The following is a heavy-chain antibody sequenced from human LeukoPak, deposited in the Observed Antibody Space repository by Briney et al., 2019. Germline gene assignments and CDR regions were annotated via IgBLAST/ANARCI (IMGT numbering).Heavy chain of an antibody. V-gene: IGHV1-8*01. CDR1: GYTFTSYD. CDR2: MNPNSGNT. J-gene: IGHJ6*02. D-gene: IGHD6-13*01. CDR3: ARVDSSSWYVHYYGMDV. Sequence: ASVKVSCKASGYTFTSYDINWVRQATGQGLEWMGWMNPNSGNTGYAQKFQGRVTMTRDTSISTAYMELSRLRSDDTAVYYCARVDSSSWYVHYYGMDVWGQGTTVTVSS.